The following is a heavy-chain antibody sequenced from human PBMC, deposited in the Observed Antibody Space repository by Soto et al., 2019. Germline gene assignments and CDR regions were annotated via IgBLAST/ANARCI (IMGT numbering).Heavy chain of an antibody. V-gene: IGHV3-23*01. D-gene: IGHD3-3*01. J-gene: IGHJ4*02. CDR1: GFTFSSYA. Sequence: PGGSLSLSCAASGFTFSSYAMSWVRQAPGKGLEWVSAISGSGGSTYYADSVKGRFTISRDNSKNTLYLQMNSLRAEDTAVYYCAKIMGYDFWSGPPAPDYWGQGTLVTVSS. CDR2: ISGSGGST. CDR3: AKIMGYDFWSGPPAPDY.